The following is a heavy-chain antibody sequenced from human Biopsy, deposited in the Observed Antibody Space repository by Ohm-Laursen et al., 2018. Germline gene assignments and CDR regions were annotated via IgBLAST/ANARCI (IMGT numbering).Heavy chain of an antibody. J-gene: IGHJ4*02. CDR3: ARDFNYDGGGSFNFDY. D-gene: IGHD3-22*01. CDR1: GYTLTNYN. Sequence: ASVKVSCKASGYTLTNYNVNWVRQATGQGLEWMGWMNPNSGNTGYAQKFQGRVTMTRNTSISTAYMELSSLTSVDTAVYYCARDFNYDGGGSFNFDYWGQGTLVTVFS. CDR2: MNPNSGNT. V-gene: IGHV1-8*01.